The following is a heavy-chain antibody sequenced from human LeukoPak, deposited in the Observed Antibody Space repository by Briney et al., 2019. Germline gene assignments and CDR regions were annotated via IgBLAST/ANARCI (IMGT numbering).Heavy chain of an antibody. CDR2: IFYSGTT. Sequence: SETLSLTCTVSGGSISSSSYYWGWIRQPPGKGLEWIGSIFYSGTTYYNPSLKSRVTISLDTSKNQFSLKLTSVTAADTAVYYCARHDCGDTNCYINWFDPWGQGTLVTVSS. D-gene: IGHD2-2*01. CDR1: GGSISSSSYY. CDR3: ARHDCGDTNCYINWFDP. J-gene: IGHJ5*02. V-gene: IGHV4-39*07.